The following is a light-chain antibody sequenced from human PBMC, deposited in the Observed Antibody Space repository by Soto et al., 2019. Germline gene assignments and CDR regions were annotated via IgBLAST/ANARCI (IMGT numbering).Light chain of an antibody. J-gene: IGLJ2*01. Sequence: QPVLTQSPSASASLGASVKLTCTLSSGHSSYAIAWHQQQPEKGPRYLMKLNSDGSHSKGDGIPDRFSGSSSGAERYLTISSFQSEDEADYYCQTWGTGFHVLFGGGTKLTVL. CDR3: QTWGTGFHVL. CDR1: SGHSSYA. V-gene: IGLV4-69*01. CDR2: LNSDGSH.